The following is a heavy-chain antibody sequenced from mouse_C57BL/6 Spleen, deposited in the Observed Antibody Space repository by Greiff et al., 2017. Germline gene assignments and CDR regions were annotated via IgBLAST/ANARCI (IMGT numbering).Heavy chain of an antibody. J-gene: IGHJ4*01. V-gene: IGHV5-16*01. CDR1: GFTFSDYY. CDR2: INYDGSST. CDR3: ARGGITYAMDY. Sequence: DVKLVESEGGLVQPGSSMKLSCTASGFTFSDYYMAWVRQVPEKGLEWVANINYDGSSTYYLDSLKSRFIISRDNAKNILYLQMSSLKSEDTATYYCARGGITYAMDYWGQGTSVTVSS. D-gene: IGHD2-4*01.